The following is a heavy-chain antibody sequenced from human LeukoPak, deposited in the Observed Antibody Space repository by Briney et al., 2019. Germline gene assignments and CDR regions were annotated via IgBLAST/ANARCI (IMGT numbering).Heavy chain of an antibody. V-gene: IGHV3-11*06. D-gene: IGHD1-14*01. CDR1: GFSFSDYY. J-gene: IGHJ4*02. Sequence: PGGSLRLSCAASGFSFSDYYMTWIRQAPGKGLDGVSYISTSSSYTNYADSVKGRFTISRDDAKNSLFLQVNSLRAEDTAVYYCARGSNWNHALPEVWGQGTLVIVSS. CDR3: ARGSNWNHALPEV. CDR2: ISTSSSYT.